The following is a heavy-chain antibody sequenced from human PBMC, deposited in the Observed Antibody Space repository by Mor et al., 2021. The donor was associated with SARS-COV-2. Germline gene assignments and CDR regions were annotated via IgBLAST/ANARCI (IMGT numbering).Heavy chain of an antibody. V-gene: IGHV3-64D*09. CDR3: VKDQHYMLDSYHYGLDV. D-gene: IGHD2-8*01. J-gene: IGHJ6*02. Sequence: SLKGRVTISRDNSKNTLSLEMNSVRVEDTAVYYCVKDQHYMLDSYHYGLDVWGHGTTVTVSS.